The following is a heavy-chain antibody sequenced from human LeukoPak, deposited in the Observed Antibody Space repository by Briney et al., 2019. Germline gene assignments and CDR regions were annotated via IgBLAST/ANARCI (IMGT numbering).Heavy chain of an antibody. V-gene: IGHV4-34*01. D-gene: IGHD3-10*01. Sequence: SETLSLTCAVYGGSFSGYYWSWIRHPPGKGLEWIGEINHSGSTNYNPSLKSRVTISVDTSKNQFSLKLSSVTAADTAVYYCARRPGYYYGSGSYQRSFDYWGQGTLVTVSS. CDR1: GGSFSGYY. J-gene: IGHJ4*02. CDR2: INHSGST. CDR3: ARRPGYYYGSGSYQRSFDY.